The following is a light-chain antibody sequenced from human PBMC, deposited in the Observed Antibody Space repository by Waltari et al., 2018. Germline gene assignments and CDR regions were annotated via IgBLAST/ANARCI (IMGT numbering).Light chain of an antibody. J-gene: IGKJ5*01. V-gene: IGKV3-11*01. Sequence: EVVLTQSPVTLSLSPGERATLSCRASQSVGKFLAWYQKKPGQAPRLLIYDASNRATGIPVTFSGSGSGTDFTLTISSVQPEDFALYFCQQRSDWPPSITFGQG. CDR2: DAS. CDR1: QSVGKF. CDR3: QQRSDWPPSIT.